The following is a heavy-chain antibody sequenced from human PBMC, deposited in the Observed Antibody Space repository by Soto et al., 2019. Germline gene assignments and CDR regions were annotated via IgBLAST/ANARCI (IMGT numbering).Heavy chain of an antibody. CDR1: GFTFISYA. Sequence: GGSLRLSCAASGFTFISYAMNWVLQAPWKGLEWVSVISGSDGSTNYADSVKGRFTISRDNAKNTLYLQMNSLRAEDTAVYYCARGRTYCISTSCYMLEIDYWGQGTLVTAPQ. CDR3: ARGRTYCISTSCYMLEIDY. D-gene: IGHD2-2*02. V-gene: IGHV3-23*01. J-gene: IGHJ4*02. CDR2: ISGSDGST.